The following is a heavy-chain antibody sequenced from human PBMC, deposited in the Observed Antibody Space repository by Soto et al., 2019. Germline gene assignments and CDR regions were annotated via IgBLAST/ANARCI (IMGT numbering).Heavy chain of an antibody. CDR1: GDRVSSNSAA. CDR2: TYYRSKWYT. Sequence: TRSLTGSTSGDRVSSNSAAWNWIRQSSSRGLEWLGRTYYRSKWYTGYAPSVKGRITINPDTSKNQFSLQLTSVTPEDTAVYYCAARDVHCWGQGTLVTVSA. CDR3: AARDVHC. V-gene: IGHV6-1*01. J-gene: IGHJ4*02.